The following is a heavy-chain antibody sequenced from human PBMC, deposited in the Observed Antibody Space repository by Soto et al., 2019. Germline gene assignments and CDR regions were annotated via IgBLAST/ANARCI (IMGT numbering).Heavy chain of an antibody. Sequence: PGGSLRLACAASGFTFSSYWMHWVRQAPGKGLVWVSRINSDGSSTSYADSVKGRFTISRDNAKNTLYLQMNSLRAEDTAVYYCARGYSSRPYPFPNFDYWGQGTLVTVSS. CDR2: INSDGSST. J-gene: IGHJ4*02. V-gene: IGHV3-74*01. CDR1: GFTFSSYW. CDR3: ARGYSSRPYPFPNFDY. D-gene: IGHD6-13*01.